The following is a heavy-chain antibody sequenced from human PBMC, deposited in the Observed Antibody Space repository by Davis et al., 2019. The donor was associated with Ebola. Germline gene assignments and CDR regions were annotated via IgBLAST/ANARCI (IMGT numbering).Heavy chain of an antibody. V-gene: IGHV1-2*06. CDR3: ASWFGELLRPPYYYGMDV. CDR1: GYTFTSYG. D-gene: IGHD3-10*01. J-gene: IGHJ6*04. CDR2: INPNSGGT. Sequence: ASVKVSCKASGYTFTSYGISWVRQAPGQGLEWMGRINPNSGGTNYAQKFQGRVTMTRDTSISTAYMELSRLRSDDTAVNYCASWFGELLRPPYYYGMDVWGKGTTVTVSS.